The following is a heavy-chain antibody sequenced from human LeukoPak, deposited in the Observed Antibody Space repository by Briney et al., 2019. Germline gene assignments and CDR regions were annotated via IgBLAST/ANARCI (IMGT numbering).Heavy chain of an antibody. D-gene: IGHD6-19*01. J-gene: IGHJ4*02. Sequence: GGSLRLSCAASGFTFSTSWMTWVRQAPGKGLEWVANIKQDGSEEYYVDSVKGRFSISRDNAKNSLYLQMNNLRVEDTAVYYCAKGVAVASPYYFDYWGQGTLVTVSS. CDR2: IKQDGSEE. CDR1: GFTFSTSW. V-gene: IGHV3-7*03. CDR3: AKGVAVASPYYFDY.